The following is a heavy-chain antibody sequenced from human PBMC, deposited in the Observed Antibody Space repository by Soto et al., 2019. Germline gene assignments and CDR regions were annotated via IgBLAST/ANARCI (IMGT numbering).Heavy chain of an antibody. CDR2: ISYDGSNK. Sequence: QVQLVESGGGVVQPGRSLRLSCAASGFTFSSYGMQWVRQAPGKGLEWVAVISYDGSNKYYADSVKGRFTISRDNSKNTLYLQMNSLRAEDTAVYYCAKEVRYSFDYWGQGTLVTVSS. J-gene: IGHJ4*02. CDR1: GFTFSSYG. V-gene: IGHV3-30*18. CDR3: AKEVRYSFDY.